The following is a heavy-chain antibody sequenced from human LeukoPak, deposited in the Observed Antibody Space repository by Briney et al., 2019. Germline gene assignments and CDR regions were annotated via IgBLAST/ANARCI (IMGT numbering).Heavy chain of an antibody. CDR1: GFTVSSNS. V-gene: IGHV3-53*01. Sequence: GGSLRLSCTVSGFTVSSNSMSWVRQAPGKGLEWVSFIYSDNTHYSDSVKGRFTISRDNSKNTLYLQMNSLRAEDTAVYYCAGGYGLYYYYYMDVWGKGTTVTVSS. D-gene: IGHD1-14*01. CDR3: AGGYGLYYYYYMDV. CDR2: IYSDNT. J-gene: IGHJ6*03.